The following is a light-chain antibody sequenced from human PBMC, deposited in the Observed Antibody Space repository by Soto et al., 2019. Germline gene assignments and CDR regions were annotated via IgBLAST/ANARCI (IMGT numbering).Light chain of an antibody. V-gene: IGKV4-1*01. CDR3: QQCYSTPPT. CDR2: WAS. J-gene: IGKJ2*01. CDR1: QSVLYRSNNKNY. Sequence: DIVMTQSPDSLAVSLGERATINCKSSQSVLYRSNNKNYLAWYQQKPGQPPKLLIYWASTRESGVPDRFSGSGSGTDFTLPISSLQAEDVAVYYCQQCYSTPPTFGQGTKLEIK.